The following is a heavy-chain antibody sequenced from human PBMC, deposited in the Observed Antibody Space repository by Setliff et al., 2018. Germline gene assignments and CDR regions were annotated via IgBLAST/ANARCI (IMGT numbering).Heavy chain of an antibody. V-gene: IGHV1-46*03. CDR3: ARDRYYNSWSGTSITAPHDAFDI. CDR2: INPSGGLT. J-gene: IGHJ3*02. CDR1: GYTLTNYY. Sequence: ASVKVSCKASGYTLTNYYMHWVRQAPGQGLEWMGIINPSGGLTRYAQKFQGRVTMTRDTSTSTVYMEVSSLRSEDTAVNYCARDRYYNSWSGTSITAPHDAFDIWGQGTMVTVSS. D-gene: IGHD3-3*01.